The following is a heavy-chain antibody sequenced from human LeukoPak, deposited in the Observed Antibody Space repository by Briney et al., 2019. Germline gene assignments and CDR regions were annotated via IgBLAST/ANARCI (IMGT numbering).Heavy chain of an antibody. CDR2: INSDGSST. Sequence: GGSLILSCAASGFTFSDYGMHWVRQVPGKGLVGVSHINSDGSSTSYADSVKGRFTISRDNAKNTLYLQMNSLRAEDTAVYYCARGLIVAAGTDYWGQGTLVTVSS. J-gene: IGHJ4*02. CDR1: GFTFSDYG. CDR3: ARGLIVAAGTDY. V-gene: IGHV3-74*01. D-gene: IGHD6-13*01.